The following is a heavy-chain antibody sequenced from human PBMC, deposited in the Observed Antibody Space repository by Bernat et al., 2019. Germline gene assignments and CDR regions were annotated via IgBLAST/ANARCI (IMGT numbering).Heavy chain of an antibody. J-gene: IGHJ4*02. D-gene: IGHD2-15*01. CDR3: VKCSGGSCYSGSDC. CDR2: ISGSGGST. V-gene: IGHV3-23*01. Sequence: EVQLLESGGGLVQPGGSLRLSCAASGFTFSSYAMSWVRQAPGKGLEWVSGISGSGGSTYYADSVKGRFTISRDNSKNTLYLQMNSLGAEDTAVYYCVKCSGGSCYSGSDCWGQGTLVTVSS. CDR1: GFTFSSYA.